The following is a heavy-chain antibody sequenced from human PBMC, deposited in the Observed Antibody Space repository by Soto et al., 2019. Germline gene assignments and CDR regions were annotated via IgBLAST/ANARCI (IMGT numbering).Heavy chain of an antibody. J-gene: IGHJ6*02. CDR1: GGTFSSYA. Sequence: QVQLVQSGAEVKKPGSSVKVSCKASGGTFSSYAISWVRQAPGQGLEWMGGIIPIFGTANDAQKFQGRVTITADDCTSTAYMGLSSLRAEDTAVYYCASHGIKGTWVYYYGMQVWGQGTKVTVSS. CDR2: IIPIFGTA. V-gene: IGHV1-69*12. D-gene: IGHD1-7*01. CDR3: ASHGIKGTWVYYYGMQV.